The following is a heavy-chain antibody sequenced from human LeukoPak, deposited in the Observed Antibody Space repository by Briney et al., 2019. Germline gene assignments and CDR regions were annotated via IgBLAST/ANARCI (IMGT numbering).Heavy chain of an antibody. D-gene: IGHD1-14*01. Sequence: AGGSLRLSCAASGFSVSSSFMTWVRQSPVKGLDLVAVLYAGGTTNYVESVKGRFTISRDNSKNTVYLQMNSLRDDDTGVYYCAREWANQRQRRDNWGQGTPVTVSS. J-gene: IGHJ4*02. CDR3: AREWANQRQRRDN. V-gene: IGHV3-53*01. CDR1: GFSVSSSF. CDR2: LYAGGTT.